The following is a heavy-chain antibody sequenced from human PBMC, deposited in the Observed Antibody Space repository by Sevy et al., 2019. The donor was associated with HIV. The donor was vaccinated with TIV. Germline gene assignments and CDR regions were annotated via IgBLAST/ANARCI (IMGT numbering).Heavy chain of an antibody. CDR2: INQDGSDR. CDR1: RVIFSAHW. V-gene: IGHV3-7*03. CDR3: ARVDCGSITCQGRDPFDI. J-gene: IGHJ3*02. Sequence: GGSLRLSCAASRVIFSAHWMTWVRQAPGKGLEWVANINQDGSDRHYVDSVKGRFTISRDNARQSVYLQMNSLRVEDTAVYYCARVDCGSITCQGRDPFDIWGQGTTVTVSS. D-gene: IGHD2-2*01.